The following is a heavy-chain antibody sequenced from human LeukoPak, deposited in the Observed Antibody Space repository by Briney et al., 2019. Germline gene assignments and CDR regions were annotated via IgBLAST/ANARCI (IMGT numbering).Heavy chain of an antibody. V-gene: IGHV4-34*01. Sequence: SETLSLTCAVYGGSFSGYYWSWVRQPPGKGLEWIGEINHSGSTNYNPSLKSRVTISVDTSKNQFSLKLSFVTAADTAVYYCARVKLRGTVDYWGQGTLVTVSS. CDR1: GGSFSGYY. J-gene: IGHJ4*02. D-gene: IGHD1-26*01. CDR2: INHSGST. CDR3: ARVKLRGTVDY.